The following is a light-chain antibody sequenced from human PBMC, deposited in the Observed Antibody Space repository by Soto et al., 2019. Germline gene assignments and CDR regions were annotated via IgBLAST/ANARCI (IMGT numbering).Light chain of an antibody. CDR2: GAS. J-gene: IGKJ4*01. Sequence: IQLTQSPSPLSASVGDRVTITCRASQGISSYLAWYQQKPGKAPKLLIYGASTLQRGVPSRFSGSGSGTDFTLTISSLQPEDFATYYCQQLNSYLSLTFGGGTKVDIK. CDR1: QGISSY. CDR3: QQLNSYLSLT. V-gene: IGKV1-9*01.